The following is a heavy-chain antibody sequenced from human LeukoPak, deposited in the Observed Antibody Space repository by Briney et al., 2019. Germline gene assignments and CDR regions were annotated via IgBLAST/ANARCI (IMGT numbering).Heavy chain of an antibody. D-gene: IGHD4-23*01. CDR2: INHSGST. V-gene: IGHV4-34*01. Sequence: SETLSLTCAVYGGSLSGYYWSWIRQPPGKGLEWIGEINHSGSTNYNPSLKSRVTISVDTSKNQFSLKLSSVTAADTAVYYCARHAVGLLTDYWGQGTLVTVSS. CDR3: ARHAVGLLTDY. CDR1: GGSLSGYY. J-gene: IGHJ4*02.